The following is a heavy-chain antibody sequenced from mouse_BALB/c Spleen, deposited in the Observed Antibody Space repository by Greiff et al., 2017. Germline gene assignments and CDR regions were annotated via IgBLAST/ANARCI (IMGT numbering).Heavy chain of an antibody. CDR1: GFTFSSFG. CDR2: ISSGSSTI. Sequence: EVKLVESGGGLVQPGGSRKLSCAASGFTFSSFGMHWVRQAPEKGLAWVAYISSGSSTIYYADTVKGRFTISRDNPKNTLFLQMTSLRSEDTAMYYCARRTTVVATGGAMDYWGQGTSVTVSS. CDR3: ARRTTVVATGGAMDY. V-gene: IGHV5-17*02. J-gene: IGHJ4*01. D-gene: IGHD1-1*01.